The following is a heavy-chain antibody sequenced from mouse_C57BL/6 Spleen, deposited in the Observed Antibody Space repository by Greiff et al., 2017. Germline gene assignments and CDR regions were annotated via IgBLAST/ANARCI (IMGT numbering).Heavy chain of an antibody. CDR2: ISTYYGDA. D-gene: IGHD1-1*01. Sequence: QVQLKESGPELVRPGVSVKISCKGSGYTFTDYAMHWVKQSHAKSLEWIGVISTYYGDASYNQKFKDKATMTVDKSSSTAYMELARLTSEDSAVYYCARFSKIYYYGSSPYYYAMDYWGQGTSVTVSS. V-gene: IGHV1-67*01. CDR1: GYTFTDYA. J-gene: IGHJ4*01. CDR3: ARFSKIYYYGSSPYYYAMDY.